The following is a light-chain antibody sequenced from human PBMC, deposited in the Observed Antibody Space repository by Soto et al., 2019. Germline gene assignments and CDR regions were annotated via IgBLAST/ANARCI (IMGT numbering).Light chain of an antibody. CDR3: QKYNSAPLT. CDR1: QGISNY. J-gene: IGKJ4*01. V-gene: IGKV1-27*01. CDR2: AAS. Sequence: DIQMTQSPSSLSSSVGDRVTSTFRASQGISNYLAWYQQKPGKVPKLLIYAASTLQSGVPSRLSGSGSGTDFTLTISSLQPEDVATYYCQKYNSAPLTFGGGTKVDIK.